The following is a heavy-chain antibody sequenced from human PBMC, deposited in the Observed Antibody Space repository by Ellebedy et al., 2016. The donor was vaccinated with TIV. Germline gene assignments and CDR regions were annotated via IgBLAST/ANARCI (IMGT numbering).Heavy chain of an antibody. Sequence: MPSETLSLTCAVYGGSLRGYYWNWIRQPPGKGLEWIGEIIQSGTMNYSPSLKSRVTISVDKSKNQFSLRLTSVTAADTAVYFCARGICGSGSVDYWGQGTLVTVSS. CDR1: GGSLRGYY. D-gene: IGHD3-10*01. CDR2: IIQSGTM. J-gene: IGHJ4*02. CDR3: ARGICGSGSVDY. V-gene: IGHV4-34*01.